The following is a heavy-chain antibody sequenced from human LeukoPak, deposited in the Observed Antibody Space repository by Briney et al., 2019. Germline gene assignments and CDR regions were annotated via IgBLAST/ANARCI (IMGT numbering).Heavy chain of an antibody. CDR3: ATGGPYYFDY. J-gene: IGHJ4*02. CDR1: GFAFSDSY. CDR2: LSSSDTSI. V-gene: IGHV3-11*01. Sequence: PGGSLRLSCAVSGFAFSDSYMSWIRQAPGKGLEWLSYLSSSDTSIYYADSVKGRFTISRDNAKNSLYLQTNSLRAEDTAVYYCATGGPYYFDYWGQGALVIVSS.